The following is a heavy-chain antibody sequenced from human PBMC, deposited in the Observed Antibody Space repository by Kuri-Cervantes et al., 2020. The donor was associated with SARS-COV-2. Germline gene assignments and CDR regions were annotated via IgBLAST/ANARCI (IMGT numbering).Heavy chain of an antibody. CDR2: IYYSGSN. D-gene: IGHD5-24*01. V-gene: IGHV4-61*05. Sequence: GSLRLSCTVSGGSISSSDYYWGWIRQPPGQGLEWIGYIYYSGSNKYNPSLKSRVTISVDKSKNQFSLKLSTVTAADMAVYYCGRRDGYNWKIVSYWGQGTLVTVSS. CDR3: GRRDGYNWKIVSY. CDR1: GGSISSSDYY. J-gene: IGHJ4*02.